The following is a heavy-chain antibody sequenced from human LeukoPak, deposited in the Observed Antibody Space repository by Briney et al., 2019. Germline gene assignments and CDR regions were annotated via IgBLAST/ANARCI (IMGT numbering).Heavy chain of an antibody. CDR3: ARDQGHYYDSSGYYGYFQH. J-gene: IGHJ1*01. CDR2: IYSGGST. Sequence: GGSLRLSCPASGFTVSSNYMSWVRQAPGKGLEWVSVIYSGGSTYYADSVKGRCTISRDNSKNTLYLQMNSLRAEDTAVYYCARDQGHYYDSSGYYGYFQHWGQGTLVTVSS. V-gene: IGHV3-53*01. D-gene: IGHD3-22*01. CDR1: GFTVSSNY.